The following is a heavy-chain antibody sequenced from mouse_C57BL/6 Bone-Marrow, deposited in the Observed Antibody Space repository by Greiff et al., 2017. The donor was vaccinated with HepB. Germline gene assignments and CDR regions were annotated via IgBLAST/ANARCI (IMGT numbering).Heavy chain of an antibody. CDR1: GYTFTEYT. CDR2: FYPGSGSI. V-gene: IGHV1-62-2*01. CDR3: ARHGNGSYGSSWDWYFDV. Sequence: VQLQQSGAELVKPGASVKLSCKASGYTFTEYTIHWVKQRSGQGLEWIGWFYPGSGSIKYNEKFKDKATLTADKSSSTVYMELSRLTSEDSAVYFCARHGNGSYGSSWDWYFDVWGTGTTVTVSS. J-gene: IGHJ1*03. D-gene: IGHD1-1*01.